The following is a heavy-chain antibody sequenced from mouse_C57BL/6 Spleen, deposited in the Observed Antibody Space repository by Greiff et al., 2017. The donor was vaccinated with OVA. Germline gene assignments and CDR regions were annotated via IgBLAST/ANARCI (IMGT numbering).Heavy chain of an antibody. CDR2: IHPNSGST. CDR3: ARGGGSSYWYFDV. CDR1: GYTFTSYW. Sequence: VQLQQPGAELVKPGASVKLSCKASGYTFTSYWMHWVKQRPGHGLEWIGMIHPNSGSTNYNEKFKSKATLTVDKSSSTAYMQLSSLTSEDSAVYYCARGGGSSYWYFDVWGTGTTVTVSS. J-gene: IGHJ1*03. V-gene: IGHV1-64*01. D-gene: IGHD1-1*01.